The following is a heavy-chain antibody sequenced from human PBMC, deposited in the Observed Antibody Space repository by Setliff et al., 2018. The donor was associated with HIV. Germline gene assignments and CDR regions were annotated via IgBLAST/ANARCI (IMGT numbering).Heavy chain of an antibody. D-gene: IGHD3-16*01. Sequence: GESLKISCAASGFTFSSYSMNWVRQAPGKGLEWVSSISSSSSYIYYADSVKGRFTISRDNAKNSLYLQMNSLRAEDTAVYYCATLGGTTGNYYYYGMDVWGQGTTVTVSS. CDR1: GFTFSSYS. V-gene: IGHV3-21*01. J-gene: IGHJ6*02. CDR3: ATLGGTTGNYYYYGMDV. CDR2: ISSSSSYI.